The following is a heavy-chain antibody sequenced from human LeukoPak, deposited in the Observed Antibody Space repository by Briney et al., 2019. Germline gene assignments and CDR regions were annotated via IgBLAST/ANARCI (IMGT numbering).Heavy chain of an antibody. V-gene: IGHV1-2*02. CDR1: GYTFTGYH. CDR3: ARVGPGIAAAGRDY. CDR2: INPNSGGT. D-gene: IGHD6-13*01. Sequence: ASVKVSCKTSGYTFTGYHVHWVRQAPGQGLEWMGWINPNSGGTNYAQKFQGMVTMTRDTSIGTAYMELSRLRSDDTAVYYCARVGPGIAAAGRDYWGQGTLVTVSS. J-gene: IGHJ4*02.